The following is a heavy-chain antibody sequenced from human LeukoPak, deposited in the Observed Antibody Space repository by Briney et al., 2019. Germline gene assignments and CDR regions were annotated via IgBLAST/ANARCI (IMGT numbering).Heavy chain of an antibody. V-gene: IGHV1-2*02. CDR1: GYIFTTFF. J-gene: IGHJ4*02. D-gene: IGHD3-9*01. CDR2: IKPNIGDT. CDR3: AREGGYDILTGYQDY. Sequence: ASVKVSCKASGYIFTTFFIHWVRQAPGQGLEWMGWIKPNIGDTNYVQKFQGRVTMTWDTSISTAYMEFTRVRSDHTAVYYCAREGGYDILTGYQDYWGQATLVTVSS.